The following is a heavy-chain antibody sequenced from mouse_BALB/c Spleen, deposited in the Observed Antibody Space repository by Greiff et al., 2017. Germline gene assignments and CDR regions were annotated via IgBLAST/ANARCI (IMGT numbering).Heavy chain of an antibody. CDR2: IWSGGST. D-gene: IGHD2-4*01. J-gene: IGHJ4*01. Sequence: VHLVESGPGLVQPSQSLSITCTVSGFSLTSYGVHWVRQSPGKGLEWLGVIWSGGSTDYNAAFISRLSISKDNSKSQVFFKMNSLQANDTAIYYCARTTEEDYPYAMDYWGQGTSVTVSS. CDR1: GFSLTSYG. CDR3: ARTTEEDYPYAMDY. V-gene: IGHV2-2*02.